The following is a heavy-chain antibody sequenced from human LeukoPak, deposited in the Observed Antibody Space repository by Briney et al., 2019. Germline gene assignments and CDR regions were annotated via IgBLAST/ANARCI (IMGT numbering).Heavy chain of an antibody. V-gene: IGHV4-38-2*02. CDR2: IYHSGST. D-gene: IGHD5-12*01. J-gene: IGHJ4*02. CDR3: ARGGFPFDY. CDR1: GYSISSGYY. Sequence: SETLSLTCTVSGYSISSGYYWGWIRQPPGKGLEWIGSIYHSGSTYYNPSLKSRVTVSVDTSKNQFSLKLSSVTAADTAVYYCARGGFPFDYWGQGTLVTVSS.